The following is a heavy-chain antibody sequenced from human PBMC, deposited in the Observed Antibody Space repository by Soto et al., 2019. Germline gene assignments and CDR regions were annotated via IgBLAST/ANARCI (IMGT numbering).Heavy chain of an antibody. CDR3: ARPGTHDAFDI. J-gene: IGHJ3*02. D-gene: IGHD3-10*01. V-gene: IGHV1-3*01. CDR1: GYTFTSYA. Sequence: ASVKVSCKASGYTFTSYAMHWVRQAPGQRLEWMGWINAGNGNTKYSQKFQGRVTISRDTSASTAYMELSSLRSEDTAVYYCARPGTHDAFDIWGQGTMVTVSS. CDR2: INAGNGNT.